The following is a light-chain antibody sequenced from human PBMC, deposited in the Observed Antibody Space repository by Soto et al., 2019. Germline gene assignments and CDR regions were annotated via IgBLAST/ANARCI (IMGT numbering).Light chain of an antibody. CDR2: AAS. J-gene: IGKJ4*01. V-gene: IGKV1-39*01. Sequence: DIQMTQSASYLPASVGDTVTVICRASQSIRGYLNWYQHKPGTAPKLLIFAASRLQTGVPLRVSGSGSGNNFTLTISNLHPEDFATYSCQQTYRIPLTFGGGTKVDIK. CDR1: QSIRGY. CDR3: QQTYRIPLT.